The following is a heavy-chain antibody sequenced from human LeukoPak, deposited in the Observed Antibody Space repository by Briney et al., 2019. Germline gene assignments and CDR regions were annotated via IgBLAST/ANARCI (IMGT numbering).Heavy chain of an antibody. J-gene: IGHJ6*02. CDR3: ASLGSGSYGMHV. CDR2: TYYSGIT. Sequence: PSEALSLTCTVSGGSNSSGGYYWSWMRQPPEKGLEWIGYTYYSGITYYNPSLKSRITISVDTSKNHVSLKLSSVTAADTAVYYCASLGSGSYGMHVWGQGTTVTVCS. CDR1: GGSNSSGGYY. D-gene: IGHD1-26*01. V-gene: IGHV4-30-4*01.